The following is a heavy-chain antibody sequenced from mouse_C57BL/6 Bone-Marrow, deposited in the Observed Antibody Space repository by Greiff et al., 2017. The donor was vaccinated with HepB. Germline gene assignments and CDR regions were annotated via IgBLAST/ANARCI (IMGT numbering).Heavy chain of an antibody. Sequence: EVQLQQSGAELVRPGASVKLSCTASGFNIKDDYMHWVKQRPEQGLEWIGWIDPENGDTESASKFQGKATITADTSSNTAYLQLSSLTSEDTAVYYCTLTTVVATPFDYWGQGTTLTVSS. CDR3: TLTTVVATPFDY. CDR1: GFNIKDDY. CDR2: IDPENGDT. V-gene: IGHV14-4*01. J-gene: IGHJ2*01. D-gene: IGHD1-1*01.